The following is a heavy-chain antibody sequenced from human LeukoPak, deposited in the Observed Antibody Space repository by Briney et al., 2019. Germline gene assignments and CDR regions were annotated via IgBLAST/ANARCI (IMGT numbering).Heavy chain of an antibody. D-gene: IGHD4-17*01. J-gene: IGHJ6*02. V-gene: IGHV1-69*05. CDR1: GGTFSSYA. CDR2: IIPIFGTA. Sequence: PVKVSCKASGGTFSSYAISWVRQAPGQGLEWMGGIIPIFGTANYAQKFQGRVTITTDESTSTAYMELSRLRSDDTAVYYCARDGKNGDYVGYYYYGMDVWGQGTTVTVSS. CDR3: ARDGKNGDYVGYYYYGMDV.